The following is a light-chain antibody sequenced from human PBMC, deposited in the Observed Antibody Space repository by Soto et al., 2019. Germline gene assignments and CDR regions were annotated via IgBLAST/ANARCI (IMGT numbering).Light chain of an antibody. V-gene: IGKV3-20*01. J-gene: IGKJ4*01. CDR3: QQYGSSSLT. CDR1: QSVSSSY. Sequence: EVVLTQSPCALSLSTGERATLSCRASQSVSSSYLAWYQQKPGQAPRLVIYGASSRATGIPDRFSGSGSGTDFTLTISRLEPEDFAVYYCQQYGSSSLTFGGGTKVDIK. CDR2: GAS.